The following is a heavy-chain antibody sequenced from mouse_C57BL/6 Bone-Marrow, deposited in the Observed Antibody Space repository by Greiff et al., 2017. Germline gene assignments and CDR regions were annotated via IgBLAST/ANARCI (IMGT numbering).Heavy chain of an antibody. Sequence: QVQLQQPGAELVKPGASVKMSCKASGYTFTSYWITWVKQRPGQGLEWIGDIYPGSGSTNYNEKFKSKATLTVDTSSSTAYMQLSSLTSEDSAVYYCAREKGNYGSYAMDYWGQGTSVTVSS. CDR3: AREKGNYGSYAMDY. CDR2: IYPGSGST. V-gene: IGHV1-55*01. J-gene: IGHJ4*01. CDR1: GYTFTSYW. D-gene: IGHD1-1*01.